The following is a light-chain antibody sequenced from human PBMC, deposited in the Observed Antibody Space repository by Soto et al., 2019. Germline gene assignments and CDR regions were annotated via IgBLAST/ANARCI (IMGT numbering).Light chain of an antibody. J-gene: IGKJ4*01. CDR3: QQYDSLPLT. CDR2: DAS. V-gene: IGKV1-33*01. Sequence: IEVTQSPSSLSASVGDIVTIACQASHHIGNYLNWYQQKPGKAPKLLIYDASNLQAGVPSRFSGSGSGTEFTFTIRILQPEDFATYFCQQYDSLPLTFGGGTKVDIK. CDR1: HHIGNY.